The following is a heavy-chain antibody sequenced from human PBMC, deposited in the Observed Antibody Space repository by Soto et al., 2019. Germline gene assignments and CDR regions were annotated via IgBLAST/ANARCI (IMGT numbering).Heavy chain of an antibody. Sequence: GGSLRLSCAASGFTFSSYSMNWVRQAPGEGLEWVSSISSRSSYIYYVDSVKGRFTISRDNAKNSLYLQMNCLRAEDTDVYYCARGIAAAAVYGMDVWDQGSTVTVSS. V-gene: IGHV3-21*01. CDR3: ARGIAAAAVYGMDV. D-gene: IGHD6-13*01. CDR2: ISSRSSYI. CDR1: GFTFSSYS. J-gene: IGHJ6*02.